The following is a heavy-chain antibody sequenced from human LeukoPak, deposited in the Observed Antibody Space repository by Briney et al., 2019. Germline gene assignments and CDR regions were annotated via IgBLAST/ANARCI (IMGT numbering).Heavy chain of an antibody. D-gene: IGHD3-3*01. CDR2: IKSGDHDA. Sequence: AESLKISCEGSGYSFSSYWIGWVRQRPQKGLEWMWIIKSGDHDARDSPSFQGQVTISSDKSISTAYLQWSSLKASDTAMYYCARLRKEELRSFEWLPPNDYWGQGTLVTVSS. CDR1: GYSFSSYW. V-gene: IGHV5-51*01. CDR3: ARLRKEELRSFEWLPPNDY. J-gene: IGHJ4*02.